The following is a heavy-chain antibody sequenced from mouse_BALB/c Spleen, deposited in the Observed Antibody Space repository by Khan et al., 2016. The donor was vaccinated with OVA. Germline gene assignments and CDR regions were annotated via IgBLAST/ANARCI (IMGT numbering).Heavy chain of an antibody. V-gene: IGHV1-4*01. CDR2: INPRSGYT. J-gene: IGHJ4*01. CDR1: GYTFTSHT. CDR3: ARRTTEYAMDY. D-gene: IGHD2-14*01. Sequence: QVQLQQSGAELARPGASVKMSCKASGYTFTSHTIHWVKQRPGQGLEWIGYINPRSGYTNYNQKFNDKATLTADKSSSTAYMQLSSLTSEDSAVYYCARRTTEYAMDYWGQGTSVTVSS.